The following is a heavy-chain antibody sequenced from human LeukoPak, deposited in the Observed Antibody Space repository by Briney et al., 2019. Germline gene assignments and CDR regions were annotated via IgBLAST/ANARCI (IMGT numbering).Heavy chain of an antibody. J-gene: IGHJ4*02. CDR2: IYPGDSDT. V-gene: IGHV5-51*01. Sequence: GESLKISCKGSGYSFASYWIGWVRQMPGKGLEWMGIIYPGDSDTRYSPSFQGQVTISADKSISTAYMELSRLRSDDTAVYYCARAAGLAQDYWGQGTLVTVSS. CDR1: GYSFASYW. D-gene: IGHD6-19*01. CDR3: ARAAGLAQDY.